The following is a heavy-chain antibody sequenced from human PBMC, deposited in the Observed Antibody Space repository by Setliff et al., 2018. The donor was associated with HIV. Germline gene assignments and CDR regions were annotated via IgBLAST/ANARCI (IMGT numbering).Heavy chain of an antibody. CDR1: GGTSKTFA. D-gene: IGHD1-7*01. Sequence: GASVKVSCKSPGGTSKTFALNWVRQAPGQGLEWMGRIIPMFGTSSYAQKFQSRITIVADKLTSASYMELSSLRSDDTAIYYCARDRGWELSHPPFFDYWGQGTLVTVSS. J-gene: IGHJ4*02. V-gene: IGHV1-69*06. CDR3: ARDRGWELSHPPFFDY. CDR2: IIPMFGTS.